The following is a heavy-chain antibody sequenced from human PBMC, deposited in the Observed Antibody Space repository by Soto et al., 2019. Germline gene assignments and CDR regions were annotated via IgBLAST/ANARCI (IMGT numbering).Heavy chain of an antibody. CDR2: ISVSGNII. CDR1: VCTFNTYE. V-gene: IGHV3-48*03. D-gene: IGHD6-13*01. CDR3: VRDTMSASADASLQY. Sequence: VGSLRLSCAASVCTFNTYEFNWVRHSPGKWLEWISYISVSGNIIKYADSVRGRFTISRDNAENSLHLQMNNLRVDDTGIYFCVRDTMSASADASLQYWGQATQVNVS. J-gene: IGHJ4*02.